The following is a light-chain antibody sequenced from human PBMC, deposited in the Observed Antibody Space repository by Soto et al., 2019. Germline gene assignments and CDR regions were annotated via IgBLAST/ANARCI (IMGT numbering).Light chain of an antibody. Sequence: DIQMTQSPSSLSASVGDRVTITCRASQGIRNYLAWFQQKPGKAPKSLIYAVSRLESGVPSKFSGSASGTDFTLTINSLQPEDSATYYCQQYSFYPFTFGGGTKVVIK. CDR3: QQYSFYPFT. J-gene: IGKJ4*01. CDR2: AVS. CDR1: QGIRNY. V-gene: IGKV1-16*02.